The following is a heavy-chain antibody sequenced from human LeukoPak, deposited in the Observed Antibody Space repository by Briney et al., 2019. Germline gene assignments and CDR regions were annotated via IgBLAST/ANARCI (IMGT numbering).Heavy chain of an antibody. CDR1: GGSISSSSYY. CDR2: IYYSGST. CDR3: ARLSSIAARPSFDY. J-gene: IGHJ4*02. V-gene: IGHV4-39*01. Sequence: SETLSLTCNVSGGSISSSSYYWGWIRQPPGKGLEWIGSIYYSGSTYYNPSLKSRVTISVDTSKNQFSLKLSSVTAADTAVYNCARLSSIAARPSFDYWGQGTLVTVSS. D-gene: IGHD6-6*01.